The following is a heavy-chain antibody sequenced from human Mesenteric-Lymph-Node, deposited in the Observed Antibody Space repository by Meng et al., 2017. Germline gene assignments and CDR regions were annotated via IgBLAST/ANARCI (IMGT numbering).Heavy chain of an antibody. CDR1: AGSISSYY. D-gene: IGHD3-3*01. CDR3: AREWSAFDI. V-gene: IGHV4-59*01. CDR2: IYYTGST. J-gene: IGHJ3*02. Sequence: SETLSLTCTDSAGSISSYYWSWIRQPPGKGLEWIGYIYYTGSTSYNPSLKSRVTMSIDTSKNQFSLKLSSVTAADTAVYYCAREWSAFDIWGRGKKVT.